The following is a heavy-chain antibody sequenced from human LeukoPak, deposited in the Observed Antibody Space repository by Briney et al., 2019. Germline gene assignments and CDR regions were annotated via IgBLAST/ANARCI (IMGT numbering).Heavy chain of an antibody. J-gene: IGHJ3*01. CDR1: GVSISSADYY. CDR2: TYSRGNT. D-gene: IGHD3-10*01. CDR3: VRALDYYCSGNLVFAFDL. V-gene: IGHV4-30-4*01. Sequence: SETLSLTCSVSGVSISSADYYWSWLRQSAGQGLEWIGYTYSRGNTYSNPSLKNRLPISMDTSKNQFSLRLGSGTAADTAVYYCVRALDYYCSGNLVFAFDLWGQEALVTVSS.